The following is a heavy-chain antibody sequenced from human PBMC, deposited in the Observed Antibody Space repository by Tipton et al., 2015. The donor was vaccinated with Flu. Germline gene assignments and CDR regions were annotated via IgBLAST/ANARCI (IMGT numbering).Heavy chain of an antibody. CDR1: GGSMKGHY. D-gene: IGHD6-19*01. CDR3: VRGDTTGYYFDN. CDR2: LFYGGSS. V-gene: IGHV4-59*11. J-gene: IGHJ4*02. Sequence: TLSLTCTVPGGSMKGHYWSWIRQFPGKGLEWIAYLFYGGSSNYNLSLRSRVTIAADTSNSLFSLKMTSVTAADTAVYYCVRGDTTGYYFDNWGRGILVSVSS.